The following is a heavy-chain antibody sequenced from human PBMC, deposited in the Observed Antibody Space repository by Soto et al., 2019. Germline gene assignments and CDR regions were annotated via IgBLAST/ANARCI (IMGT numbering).Heavy chain of an antibody. CDR2: INGGTGQT. J-gene: IGHJ6*02. CDR3: ARGKAMEETYYYYGLAI. D-gene: IGHD1-1*01. CDR1: GYTLSTHA. V-gene: IGHV1-3*01. Sequence: QVQVVQSGAEVKKPGASVKISCKASGYTLSTHAMHWVRQAPGQSLEWMGWINGGTGQTKHSHRFQDRISITRDTAASPAYMELSSLRSDVTAVYYCARGKAMEETYYYYGLAIWGQGTTVTVS.